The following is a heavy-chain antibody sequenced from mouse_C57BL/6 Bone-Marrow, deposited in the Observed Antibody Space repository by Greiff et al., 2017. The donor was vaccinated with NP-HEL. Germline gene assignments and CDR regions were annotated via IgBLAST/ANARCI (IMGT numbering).Heavy chain of an antibody. CDR2: IYPGGGYT. V-gene: IGHV1-63*01. J-gene: IGHJ3*01. CDR1: GYTFTNYW. CDR3: ARQYYGSSYEFAY. D-gene: IGHD1-1*01. Sequence: VQLQQSGAELVRPGTSVKMSCKASGYTFTNYWIGWAKQRPGHGLEWIGDIYPGGGYTNYNEKFKGKATLTADKSSSTAYMQVSSLTSEDSAIYYCARQYYGSSYEFAYWGQGTLVTVSA.